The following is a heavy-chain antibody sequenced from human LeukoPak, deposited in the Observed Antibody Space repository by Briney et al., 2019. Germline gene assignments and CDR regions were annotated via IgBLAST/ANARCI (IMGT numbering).Heavy chain of an antibody. CDR3: ARGFELDY. CDR1: GFTFSSFW. V-gene: IGHV3-7*01. J-gene: IGHJ4*02. Sequence: PGRSLRLSCAASGFTFSSFWMSWVRQAPGKGLEWVANIKQEGSEKYYVGSVKGRFTISRDDARNSLYLQMNSLRAEDTAVYFCARGFELDYWGQGTLVTVSS. CDR2: IKQEGSEK.